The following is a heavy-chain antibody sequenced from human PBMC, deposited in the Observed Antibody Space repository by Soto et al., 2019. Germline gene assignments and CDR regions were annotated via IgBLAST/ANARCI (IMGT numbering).Heavy chain of an antibody. D-gene: IGHD2-2*01. CDR3: ARFFASSTTDNWFDP. Sequence: ASVKVSCKASGYTFTSYDINWVRQATGQGLEWMGWMNPNSGNTGYAQKFQGRVTMTRNTSISTAYMELSSLRSEDTAVYYCARFFASSTTDNWFDPWGQGTLVTVSS. J-gene: IGHJ5*02. V-gene: IGHV1-8*01. CDR1: GYTFTSYD. CDR2: MNPNSGNT.